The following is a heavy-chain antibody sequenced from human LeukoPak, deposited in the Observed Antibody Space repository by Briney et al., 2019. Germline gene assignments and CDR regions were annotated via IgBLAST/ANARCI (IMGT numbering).Heavy chain of an antibody. J-gene: IGHJ4*02. Sequence: GGALILSCAASGFTFSSYWMSWVRQAPGKGLEWAANINQDGSEKYYVDSVKGRFTIFRDNAKNSLYLQMNSLRAEDTAVYYCVSQSGENFWGQGTLVSVSS. CDR2: INQDGSEK. CDR3: VSQSGENF. V-gene: IGHV3-7*02. D-gene: IGHD3-16*01. CDR1: GFTFSSYW.